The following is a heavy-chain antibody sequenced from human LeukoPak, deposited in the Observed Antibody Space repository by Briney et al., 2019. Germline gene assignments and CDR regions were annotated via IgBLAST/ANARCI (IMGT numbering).Heavy chain of an antibody. CDR2: VNPIGGST. J-gene: IGHJ4*02. CDR1: GYTFTNYF. D-gene: IGHD2-15*01. V-gene: IGHV1-46*04. Sequence: AASVKVSCKASGYTFTNYFIHWVRQAPGQGLEWMGLVNPIGGSTSYAQKLQGRITMTRDMSTSSVSMELSSLRSDDTAVYYCARDNQWSLDYWGQGTLVTVSS. CDR3: ARDNQWSLDY.